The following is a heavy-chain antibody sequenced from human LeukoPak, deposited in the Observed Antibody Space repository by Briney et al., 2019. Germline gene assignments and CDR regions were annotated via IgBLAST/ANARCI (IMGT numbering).Heavy chain of an antibody. Sequence: SETLSLTCTVSGGSISTYYWSWIRQPPGKGLEWIGYIYYSGSTNYNPSLKSRVTISLDTSKNQFSLKLSSVTAADTAVYYCARSYDSSGYYYYGMDFWGQGTTVTVSS. CDR2: IYYSGST. J-gene: IGHJ6*02. V-gene: IGHV4-59*01. D-gene: IGHD3-22*01. CDR3: ARSYDSSGYYYYGMDF. CDR1: GGSISTYY.